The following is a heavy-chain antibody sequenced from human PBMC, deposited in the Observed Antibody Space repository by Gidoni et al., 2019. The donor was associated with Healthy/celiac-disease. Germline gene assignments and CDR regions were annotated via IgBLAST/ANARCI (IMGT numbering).Heavy chain of an antibody. V-gene: IGHV1-3*01. CDR3: ARGRRYYYDSSGYYRGPDAFDI. D-gene: IGHD3-22*01. Sequence: QVQLVQSGAEVKKPGASVKVYCKASGYTFTSYAMNWVRQAPGQRLEWMGWINAGNGNTKYSQKFQGRVTITRDTSASTAYMELSSLRSEDTAVYYCARGRRYYYDSSGYYRGPDAFDIWGQGTMVTVSS. CDR1: GYTFTSYA. J-gene: IGHJ3*02. CDR2: INAGNGNT.